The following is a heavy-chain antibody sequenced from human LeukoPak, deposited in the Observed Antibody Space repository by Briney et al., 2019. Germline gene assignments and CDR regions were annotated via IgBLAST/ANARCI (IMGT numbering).Heavy chain of an antibody. J-gene: IGHJ6*04. D-gene: IGHD5-12*01. CDR2: INTNTGNP. Sequence: ASVKVSCKASGYTFTTYAMNWVRQAPGQGFEWMGWINTNTGNPTYAQGFTGRFVFSLDTSVSTAYLQISSLKAEDTAVYYCARILRVATMDVWGKGTTVTVSS. V-gene: IGHV7-4-1*02. CDR3: ARILRVATMDV. CDR1: GYTFTTYA.